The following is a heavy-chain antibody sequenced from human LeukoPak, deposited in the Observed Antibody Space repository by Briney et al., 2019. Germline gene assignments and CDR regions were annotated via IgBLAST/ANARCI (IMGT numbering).Heavy chain of an antibody. CDR3: ARNVRDTGAFDY. CDR2: MNPNSDNA. V-gene: IGHV1-8*01. CDR1: GYTFTSYN. D-gene: IGHD5-18*01. J-gene: IGHJ4*02. Sequence: ASVKVSCTASGYTFTSYNINWVRQAPGQGLEWMGWMNPNSDNAGYAQKFQGRVTMTRNPSISTAYMGLSSLRSEDTAVYYCARNVRDTGAFDYWGQGTLVTVSS.